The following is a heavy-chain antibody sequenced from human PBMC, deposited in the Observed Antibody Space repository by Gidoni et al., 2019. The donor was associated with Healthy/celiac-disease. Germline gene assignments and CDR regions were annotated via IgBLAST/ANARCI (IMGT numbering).Heavy chain of an antibody. D-gene: IGHD4-17*01. Sequence: QVQLVESGGGVVQPGRSLRLPCAASGFTFSNYAMHWVRQAPGKGLEWVAVISYDGRNKYYADSVKGRFTISRDNSKNTMYLQMNSLRAEDTAVYYCARDNYDYGGNSHLDYWGQGTLVTVSS. CDR3: ARDNYDYGGNSHLDY. V-gene: IGHV3-30*04. J-gene: IGHJ4*02. CDR2: ISYDGRNK. CDR1: GFTFSNYA.